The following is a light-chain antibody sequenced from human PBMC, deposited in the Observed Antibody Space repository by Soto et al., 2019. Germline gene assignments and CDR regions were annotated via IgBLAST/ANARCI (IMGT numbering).Light chain of an antibody. J-gene: IGKJ5*01. V-gene: IGKV3-11*01. Sequence: ETVLTQSPATLSLSPGERATLSCRTSQNVENYLSWYQQKPGQAPRLLIYDASNRATGIPARFSGSGSGTDFTLTISSLEPEDFAVYYCQQRKYWPPITFGQGTRLEIK. CDR1: QNVENY. CDR2: DAS. CDR3: QQRKYWPPIT.